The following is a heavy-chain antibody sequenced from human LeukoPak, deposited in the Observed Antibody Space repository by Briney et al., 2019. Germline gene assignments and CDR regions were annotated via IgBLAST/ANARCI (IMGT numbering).Heavy chain of an antibody. D-gene: IGHD3-22*01. J-gene: IGHJ4*02. V-gene: IGHV3-23*01. Sequence: PGGSLRLSCAASGFTFSSYAMSWVRQAPGKGLEWVSAISGSGGSTYYADSVKGRFTISRDNSRNTLYLQMNSLRAEDTAVYYCAKQNYYDSSGYVDYWGQGTLVTVSS. CDR3: AKQNYYDSSGYVDY. CDR1: GFTFSSYA. CDR2: ISGSGGST.